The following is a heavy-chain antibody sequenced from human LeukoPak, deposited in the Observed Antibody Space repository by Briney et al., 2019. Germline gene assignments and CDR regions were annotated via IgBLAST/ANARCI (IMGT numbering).Heavy chain of an antibody. CDR2: LYPGDSDT. CDR1: GYSFTSYW. D-gene: IGHD6-13*01. J-gene: IGHJ3*02. CDR3: ARLYLPYTSAWYGAFDI. Sequence: GESLKISCKSSGYSFTSYWIAWVRQMPGKGLEWMGILYPGDSDTRYSPSFQGQVTISADRSITTAYLQWSSLKASDTAMYYCARLYLPYTSAWYGAFDIWGQGTMVTVSS. V-gene: IGHV5-51*01.